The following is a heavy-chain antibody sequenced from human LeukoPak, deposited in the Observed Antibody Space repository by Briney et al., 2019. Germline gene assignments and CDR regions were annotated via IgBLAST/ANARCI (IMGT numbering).Heavy chain of an antibody. CDR3: ARDQSGGSTFWYFHL. CDR1: AYNFANYW. V-gene: IGHV5-10-1*01. CDR2: IDPSDSYT. J-gene: IGHJ2*01. D-gene: IGHD4-23*01. Sequence: GESLKISCKGSAYNFANYWICWVRQMPGKGLEWMGRIDPSDSYTDYSPSFQGPVTLSVDKSNNTAYLQWSGLKASDTATYYCARDQSGGSTFWYFHLGGRGTLVTVSS.